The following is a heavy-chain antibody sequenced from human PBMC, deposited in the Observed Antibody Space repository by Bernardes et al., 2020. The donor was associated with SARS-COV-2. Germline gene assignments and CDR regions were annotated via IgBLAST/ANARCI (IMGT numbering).Heavy chain of an antibody. J-gene: IGHJ3*02. CDR2: SKSKTDGGTT. CDR1: GFTFSNAW. V-gene: IGHV3-15*01. D-gene: IGHD3-22*01. Sequence: SLRLSFAPSGFTFSNAWMSWVRPAPGKGLEWVGHSKSKTDGGTTDYAAPVKGRFTISRDDSKNTLYLQMNSLKTEDTAVYYCTTGRGSGYYPGAFDIWGQGTMVTVSS. CDR3: TTGRGSGYYPGAFDI.